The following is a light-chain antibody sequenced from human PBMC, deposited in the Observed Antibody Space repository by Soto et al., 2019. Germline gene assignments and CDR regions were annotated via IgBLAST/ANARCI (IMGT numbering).Light chain of an antibody. V-gene: IGKV1-39*01. J-gene: IGKJ4*01. CDR2: TTS. CDR3: QQTFNSPPT. Sequence: DIQMTQSPSTLSASVGDTVTMSCRASQAINTYVNWYQLKPGEAPKLLIYTTSTLQAGVPSRFSGSVSGTDFTLTITGLLPEDFATYSCQQTFNSPPTFARGTKVDIK. CDR1: QAINTY.